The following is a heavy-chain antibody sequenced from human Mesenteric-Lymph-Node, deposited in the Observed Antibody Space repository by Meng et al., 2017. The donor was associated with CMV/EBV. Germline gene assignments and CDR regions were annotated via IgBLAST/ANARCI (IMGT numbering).Heavy chain of an antibody. CDR3: ARRVVISTPNWFDP. V-gene: IGHV4-31*02. CDR1: GGSISSGGYY. J-gene: IGHJ5*02. CDR2: NYYSGST. D-gene: IGHD3-22*01. Sequence: SGGSISSGGYYWSWIRQHPGKGLEWIGYNYYSGSTYYNPSLKSRVTISVDTSKNQFSLKLSSVTAADTAVYYCARRVVISTPNWFDPWGQGTLVTVSS.